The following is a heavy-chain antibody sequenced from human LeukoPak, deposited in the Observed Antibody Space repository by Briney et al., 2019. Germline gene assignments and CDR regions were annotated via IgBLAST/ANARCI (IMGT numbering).Heavy chain of an antibody. CDR3: AREHYYMDV. CDR1: GGSISSHY. V-gene: IGHV4-59*11. CDR2: IYYSGST. J-gene: IGHJ6*03. Sequence: SETLSLTCTVSGGSISSHYWSWIRQPPGKGLEWIGYIYYSGSTNYNPSLKGRVTISVDTSKNQFSLKLSSVTAADTAVYYCAREHYYMDVWGKGTTVTVSS.